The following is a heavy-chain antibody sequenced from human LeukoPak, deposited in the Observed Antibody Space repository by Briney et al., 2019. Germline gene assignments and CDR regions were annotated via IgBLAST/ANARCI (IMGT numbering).Heavy chain of an antibody. CDR3: PKASWVSNADAVL. V-gene: IGHV3-23*01. CDR1: GFTFSNYA. CDR2: LKGDGET. J-gene: IGHJ4*02. Sequence: GGSLRLSCAASGFTFSNYAMSWVRQAPAGGLGWVSSLKGDGETFYADSVKGRFTLSRDDSRNTVYLQLNNLRVEDTAVYYCPKASWVSNADAVLWGQGTLVTVSS. D-gene: IGHD1-1*01.